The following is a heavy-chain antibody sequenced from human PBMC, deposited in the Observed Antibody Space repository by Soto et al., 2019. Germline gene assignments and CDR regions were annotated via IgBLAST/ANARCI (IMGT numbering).Heavy chain of an antibody. CDR3: ARGYCSGGSCNRAFDY. V-gene: IGHV3-11*01. Sequence: LRLSCAASGFTFSDYYMSWIRQAPGKGLEWVSCISSSGSTIYYADSVKGRFTISRDNAKNSLYLQMNSLRAEDTAVYYCARGYCSGGSCNRAFDYWGQGTLVTVSS. J-gene: IGHJ4*02. D-gene: IGHD2-15*01. CDR1: GFTFSDYY. CDR2: ISSSGSTI.